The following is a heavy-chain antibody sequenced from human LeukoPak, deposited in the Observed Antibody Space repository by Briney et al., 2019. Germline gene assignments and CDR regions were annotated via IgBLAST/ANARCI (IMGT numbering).Heavy chain of an antibody. D-gene: IGHD3-10*01. V-gene: IGHV3-15*01. CDR1: GFTFSNAW. Sequence: GGSLRLSCAASGFTFSNAWMSWVRQAPGKGLEWVGRIKSKTDGGTTDYAAPVKGRFTISRDDSKNTLYLQMNSLKASDTAMYYCARRERITMVRGYYYYGMDVWGQGTTVTVSS. CDR3: ARRERITMVRGYYYYGMDV. J-gene: IGHJ6*02. CDR2: IKSKTDGGTT.